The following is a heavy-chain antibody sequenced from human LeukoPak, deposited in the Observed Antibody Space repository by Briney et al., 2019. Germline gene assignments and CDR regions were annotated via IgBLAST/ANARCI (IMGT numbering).Heavy chain of an antibody. CDR1: GYTFTSYD. CDR3: ARDGPGRYCTNGVCYKIGYYYYGMDV. CDR2: MNPNSGNT. J-gene: IGHJ6*02. D-gene: IGHD2-8*01. V-gene: IGHV1-8*01. Sequence: GASVKVSCKASGYTFTSYDINWVRQATGQGLEWMGWMNPNSGNTGYAQKFQGRVTMTRNTSISTAYMELSRLRSDDTAVYYCARDGPGRYCTNGVCYKIGYYYYGMDVWGQGTTVTVSS.